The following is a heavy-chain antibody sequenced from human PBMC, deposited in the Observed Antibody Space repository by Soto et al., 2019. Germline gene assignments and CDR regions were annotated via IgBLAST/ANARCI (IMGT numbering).Heavy chain of an antibody. CDR1: GFSLSTSGVA. J-gene: IGHJ4*02. Sequence: QITLKESGPSLVKPTQTLTLTCTFSGFSLSTSGVAVGWIRQPPGKAREWLALIYWNDDKRYSPSLKSRLTITKDTSTNHVVLTMTNMDPVDTATYYCAHTKYSSFSYYFDYWGQGTLVTVSS. V-gene: IGHV2-5*01. D-gene: IGHD6-19*01. CDR3: AHTKYSSFSYYFDY. CDR2: IYWNDDK.